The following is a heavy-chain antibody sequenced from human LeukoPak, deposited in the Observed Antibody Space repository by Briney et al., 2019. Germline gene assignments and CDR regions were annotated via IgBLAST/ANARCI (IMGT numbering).Heavy chain of an antibody. Sequence: PGGSLRLSCAASGFTFSSYGMHWVRQAPGKGLEGVAFMHYDGDMKYYADSVKGRFTISRDISKNELSLQTSSLRAEDTAVYYCAKDACSGGTCYGGWYCDLWGHGTLVTVSS. D-gene: IGHD2-15*01. V-gene: IGHV3-30*02. CDR1: GFTFSSYG. J-gene: IGHJ2*01. CDR2: MHYDGDMK. CDR3: AKDACSGGTCYGGWYCDL.